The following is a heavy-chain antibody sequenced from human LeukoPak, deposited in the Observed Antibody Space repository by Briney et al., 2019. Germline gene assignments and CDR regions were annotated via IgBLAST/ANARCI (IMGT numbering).Heavy chain of an antibody. D-gene: IGHD2-15*01. CDR3: ARVGVVGRPYFDY. CDR1: GYTFTGYY. CDR2: INPNSGGT. J-gene: IGHJ4*02. V-gene: IGHV1-2*02. Sequence: ASVKVSCKASGYTFTGYYMHRVRQAPGQGLEWMGWINPNSGGTNYAQKFQGRVTMTRDTSISTAYMELSRLRSDDTAVYYCARVGVVGRPYFDYWGQGTLVTVSS.